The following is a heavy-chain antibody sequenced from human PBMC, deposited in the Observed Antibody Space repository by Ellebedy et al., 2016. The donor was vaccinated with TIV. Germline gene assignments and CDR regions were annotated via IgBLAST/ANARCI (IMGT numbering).Heavy chain of an antibody. V-gene: IGHV5-51*01. D-gene: IGHD5-18*01. CDR3: AKRGVGGSSYGIED. J-gene: IGHJ4*02. CDR1: GYTFTNFW. Sequence: GESLKISCKASGYTFTNFWISWVRQMPGKGLEWMGLIYPQDSDARYSPSFQGQVTFSVDKAINTAYLQWSSLKASDTAIYYCAKRGVGGSSYGIEDWGQGTQVTVSS. CDR2: IYPQDSDA.